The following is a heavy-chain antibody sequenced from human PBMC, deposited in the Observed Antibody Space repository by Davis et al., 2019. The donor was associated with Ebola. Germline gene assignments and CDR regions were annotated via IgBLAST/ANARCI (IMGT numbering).Heavy chain of an antibody. CDR3: ARVGWPRLYHYGMDV. CDR1: GGSFSGYY. CDR2: IYHSGST. Sequence: SETLSLTCAVYGGSFSGYYWSWIRQPPGKGLEWIGEIYHSGSTNYNPSLKSRVTISVDKSKNQFSLKLSSVTAADTAVYYCARVGWPRLYHYGMDVWGQGTTVTVSS. J-gene: IGHJ6*02. V-gene: IGHV4-34*01. D-gene: IGHD5-12*01.